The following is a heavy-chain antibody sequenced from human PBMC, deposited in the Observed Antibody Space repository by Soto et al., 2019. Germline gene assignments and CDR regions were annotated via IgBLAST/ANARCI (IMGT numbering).Heavy chain of an antibody. CDR3: GGSSHYYYYYMDV. J-gene: IGHJ6*03. Sequence: PSETLSLTCTVSGDSISSSSDFWGWVRQPPGKGPEWIGSIFFSGTTYSNPSLRSRVTISVDTSKNQFSLKLSSVTAADTAVYYCGGSSHYYYYYMDVWGKGTTVTVSS. CDR1: GDSISSSSDF. D-gene: IGHD6-13*01. CDR2: IFFSGTT. V-gene: IGHV4-39*01.